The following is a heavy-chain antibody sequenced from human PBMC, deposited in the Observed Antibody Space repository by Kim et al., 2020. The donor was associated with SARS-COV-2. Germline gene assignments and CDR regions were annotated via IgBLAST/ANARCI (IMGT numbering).Heavy chain of an antibody. Sequence: GGSLRLSCTASGFTFGDYAMTWVRQAPGKGLECVGVIRSKTYGGTTEYAASGKGRFTISRDDSNSIAYLQMNSLKSEDTAVYYCTRALTSSWYDSWGQGTLVSVSS. CDR1: GFTFGDYA. CDR3: TRALTSSWYDS. D-gene: IGHD2-2*01. V-gene: IGHV3-49*04. J-gene: IGHJ5*01. CDR2: IRSKTYGGTT.